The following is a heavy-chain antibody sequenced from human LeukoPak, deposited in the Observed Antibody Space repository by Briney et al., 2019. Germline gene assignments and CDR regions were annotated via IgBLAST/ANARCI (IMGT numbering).Heavy chain of an antibody. CDR2: ISWNSGSI. D-gene: IGHD4-17*01. V-gene: IGHV3-9*01. CDR1: GLTFDDFA. Sequence: GGSLRLSCAVSGLTFDDFAMYWVRQAPGKGLEWVSGISWNSGSIGYADSVKGRFTISRDNAKNSLYLQMNSLTVEDTALYYCVKDMTADYDDLQDAFDIWGQGTMVTVSS. CDR3: VKDMTADYDDLQDAFDI. J-gene: IGHJ3*02.